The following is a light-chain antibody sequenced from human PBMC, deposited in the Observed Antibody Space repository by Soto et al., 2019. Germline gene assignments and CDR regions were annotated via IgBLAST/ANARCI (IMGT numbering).Light chain of an antibody. CDR3: CSYAGSYTLGV. J-gene: IGLJ2*01. CDR1: SSDVGSYNY. V-gene: IGLV2-11*01. CDR2: DVS. Sequence: QSVLTQPRSVSGSPGQSVTISCTGTSSDVGSYNYVSWYQQHPGKAPKLIIYDVSKRPSGVPDRFSGSKSGNTASLTISGLQAEDEADYYCCSYAGSYTLGVFGGGTKVTVL.